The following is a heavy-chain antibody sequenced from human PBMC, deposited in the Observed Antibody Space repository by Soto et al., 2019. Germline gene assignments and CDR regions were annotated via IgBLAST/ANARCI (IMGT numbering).Heavy chain of an antibody. CDR3: AHVDRCLGESCYASGGKNWSDP. V-gene: IGHV2-5*01. J-gene: IGHJ5*02. D-gene: IGHD2-15*01. CDR1: GFSLTTTGVG. CDR2: IYWNGDK. Sequence: QITLKESGPPLVKPTQPLTLTCTLSGFSLTTTGVGVSWIRQPPGKALEWLALIYWNGDKRYSPSLNNRANMINYTAENPGVLTMTHMDTVDTATYCCAHVDRCLGESCYASGGKNWSDPWGQGTLVTVSS.